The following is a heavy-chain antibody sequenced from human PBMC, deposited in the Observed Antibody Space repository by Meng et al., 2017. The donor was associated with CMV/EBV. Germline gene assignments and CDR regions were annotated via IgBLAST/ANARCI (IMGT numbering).Heavy chain of an antibody. CDR2: INPSGGST. Sequence: ASVNVSCKASGYTFTSYYMHWVRQAPGQGLDWMGIINPSGGSTSYAQKFQGRVTMTRDTSTSTVYMELSSLRSEDTAVYYCAREGAYYYDSSGYGDAFDIWGQGTMVTVSS. D-gene: IGHD3-22*01. J-gene: IGHJ3*02. CDR1: GYTFTSYY. CDR3: AREGAYYYDSSGYGDAFDI. V-gene: IGHV1-46*01.